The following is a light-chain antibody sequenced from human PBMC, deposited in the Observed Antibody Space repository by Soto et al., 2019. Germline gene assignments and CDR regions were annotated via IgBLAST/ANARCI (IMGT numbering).Light chain of an antibody. J-gene: IGKJ4*01. CDR3: HQYDSSPLT. CDR1: QSVSRSY. V-gene: IGKV3-20*01. Sequence: EIVLTQSPGTLSLSPGERATLSCRASQSVSRSYLAWYQQKPGQAPRLLIYGASSRATGIPDRFSGSGSGTDFTLTISRLEPEDFAVYHCHQYDSSPLTFGGGTKVEIK. CDR2: GAS.